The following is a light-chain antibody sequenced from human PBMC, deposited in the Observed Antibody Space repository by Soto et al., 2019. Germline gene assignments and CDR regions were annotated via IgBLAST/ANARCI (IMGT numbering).Light chain of an antibody. Sequence: AIQVTQSPSSLSASVGDRVTITCRASQDIRNDLGWYQQKPGKAPKLLIYAASSLQSGGPSRFSGSASGTDFTLTISSLQPEDFATYYCLQDYIYPWTFGQGTKVEIK. CDR3: LQDYIYPWT. J-gene: IGKJ1*01. CDR1: QDIRND. CDR2: AAS. V-gene: IGKV1-6*01.